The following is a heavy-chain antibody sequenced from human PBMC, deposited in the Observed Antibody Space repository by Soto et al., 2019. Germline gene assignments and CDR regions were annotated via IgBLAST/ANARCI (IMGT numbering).Heavy chain of an antibody. Sequence: SETLSLTCTVSGGSISSSSYYWGWIRQPPGKGLEWIGSIYYSGSTYYNPSLKSRVTISVDTSKNQFSLKLSSVTAADTAVYYCARLYEYSSPFDYWGQGTLVTVSS. V-gene: IGHV4-39*01. CDR3: ARLYEYSSPFDY. CDR2: IYYSGST. J-gene: IGHJ4*02. D-gene: IGHD6-6*01. CDR1: GGSISSSSYY.